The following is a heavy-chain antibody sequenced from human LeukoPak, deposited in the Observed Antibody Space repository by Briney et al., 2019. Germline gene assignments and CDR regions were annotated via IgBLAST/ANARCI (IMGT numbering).Heavy chain of an antibody. CDR2: ISWNSGSI. V-gene: IGHV3-9*03. D-gene: IGHD3-3*01. CDR3: ARSPLYDFWSGYFDF. Sequence: PGRSLRLSCAASGFTFDDYAMHWVRQAPGKGLEWLSGISWNSGSIGYADSVKGRFTISRDNAKNSLYLQMNSLRAEDMALYYCARSPLYDFWSGYFDFWGQGTLVTVSP. J-gene: IGHJ4*02. CDR1: GFTFDDYA.